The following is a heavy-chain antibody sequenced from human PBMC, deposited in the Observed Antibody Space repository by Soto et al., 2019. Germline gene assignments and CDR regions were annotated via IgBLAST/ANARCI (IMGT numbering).Heavy chain of an antibody. Sequence: GGSLRLSCAASGFTFSSYGMSWVRQAPGKGLEWVANIKQDGSEKYYVDSVKGRFTISRDNAKNSLYLQMNSLRAEDTAVYYCARDRPLYCSSTSCYGYYFDYWGQGTLLTVSS. CDR3: ARDRPLYCSSTSCYGYYFDY. CDR2: IKQDGSEK. CDR1: GFTFSSYG. V-gene: IGHV3-7*01. J-gene: IGHJ4*02. D-gene: IGHD2-2*01.